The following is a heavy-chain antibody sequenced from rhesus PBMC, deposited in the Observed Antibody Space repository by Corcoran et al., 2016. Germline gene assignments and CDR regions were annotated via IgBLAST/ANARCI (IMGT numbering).Heavy chain of an antibody. Sequence: QVQLQESGPGLVKPSETLSLTCAVSGSSISSNYWSWIRQPPGKGLEWIGYIYGSSGSTYYNPSLQSRDTMSSDTSKNQVSLKLSSGTAADTAVYYCARAPRGYYYDSGYFGYFDIWGPGTPITISS. V-gene: IGHV4-147*01. D-gene: IGHD3-28*01. J-gene: IGHJ2*01. CDR1: GSSISSNY. CDR3: ARAPRGYYYDSGYFGYFDI. CDR2: IYGSSGST.